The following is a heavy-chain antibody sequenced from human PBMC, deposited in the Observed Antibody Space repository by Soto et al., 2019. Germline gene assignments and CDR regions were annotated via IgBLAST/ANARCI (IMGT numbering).Heavy chain of an antibody. J-gene: IGHJ4*02. CDR1: GFTFSNYN. D-gene: IGHD3-10*01. CDR3: ARDMLRFGELLSVDS. V-gene: IGHV3-21*01. Sequence: VQLVESGGGLVKPGGSLRLSCAASGFTFSNYNINWVRQAPGTGLEWVSSISGSSSYIYYAGSVKGRFTISRDNAKNSLCLQMNSLRAEDTAVYYCARDMLRFGELLSVDSWGQGTLVTVSS. CDR2: ISGSSSYI.